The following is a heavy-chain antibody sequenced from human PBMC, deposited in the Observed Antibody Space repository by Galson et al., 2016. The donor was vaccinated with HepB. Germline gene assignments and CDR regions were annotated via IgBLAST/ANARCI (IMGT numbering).Heavy chain of an antibody. V-gene: IGHV3-30*03. J-gene: IGHJ3*01. CDR1: GFVFSTYL. CDR2: ISYDGSSK. CDR3: ARPRHYDFWSGYSD. Sequence: SLRLSCAASGFVFSTYLMTWVRQAPGRGLEWVAVISYDGSSKYYADSVKGRFTISRDNSKSTLYVQMNSLRAEDTAVYYCARPRHYDFWSGYSDWGQGTMVTVSS. D-gene: IGHD3-3*01.